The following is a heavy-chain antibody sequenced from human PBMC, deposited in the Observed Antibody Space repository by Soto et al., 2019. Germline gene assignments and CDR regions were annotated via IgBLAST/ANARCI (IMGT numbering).Heavy chain of an antibody. Sequence: EVQLVESGGGLVQPGGSLRLSCAASGFTLSSYEMNWVRQAPGKGLEWVSYISSSGSTMYYADSVKGRFTMSRDNAKNSLYLQMNSLRAEDTAAYYCARVMISASGLDYWGQLTLVTVSS. CDR3: ARVMISASGLDY. D-gene: IGHD3-16*01. CDR2: ISSSGSTM. J-gene: IGHJ4*02. CDR1: GFTLSSYE. V-gene: IGHV3-48*03.